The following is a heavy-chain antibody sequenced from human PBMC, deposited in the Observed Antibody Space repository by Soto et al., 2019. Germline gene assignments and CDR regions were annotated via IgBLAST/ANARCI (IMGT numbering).Heavy chain of an antibody. D-gene: IGHD6-13*01. Sequence: QVQLVESGGGVVQPGRSLRLSCAASGFTFSSYAMHWVRQAPGKGLERVAVISYDGSNKYYADSVKGRFTISRDNSKNTLYLQMNSLRAEDTAVYYCARDLSYSSSWYSSWGYWGQGTLVTVSS. CDR2: ISYDGSNK. J-gene: IGHJ4*02. CDR1: GFTFSSYA. V-gene: IGHV3-30-3*01. CDR3: ARDLSYSSSWYSSWGY.